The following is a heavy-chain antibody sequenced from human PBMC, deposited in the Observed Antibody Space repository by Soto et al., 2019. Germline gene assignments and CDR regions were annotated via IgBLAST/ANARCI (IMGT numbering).Heavy chain of an antibody. J-gene: IGHJ6*02. V-gene: IGHV3-21*01. CDR1: GFTLSNYA. Sequence: GGSLRLSCAASGFTLSNYAVNWVRQAPGKGLEWVSYISSDSRYIYHGDYGKGRFTISRDNARNSVYLQMNSLRDEDTAVYYCARIKLVDFFFINVDVYDMDVWGQGTPVTVSS. CDR2: ISSDSRYI. CDR3: ARIKLVDFFFINVDVYDMDV. D-gene: IGHD2-15*01.